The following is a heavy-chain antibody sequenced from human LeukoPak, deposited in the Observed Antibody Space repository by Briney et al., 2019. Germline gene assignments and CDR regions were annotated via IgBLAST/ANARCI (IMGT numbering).Heavy chain of an antibody. V-gene: IGHV3-21*01. CDR3: ATPYYYDSSGYYRVDAFDI. CDR1: GFTFSSYS. CDR2: ISSSSSYI. J-gene: IGHJ3*02. D-gene: IGHD3-22*01. Sequence: GGSLRLSCAASGFTFSSYSMNWVRQAPGKGLEWVSSISSSSSYIYYADSVKGRFTISRDNAKNSLYLQMNSLRAEDTAVYYCATPYYYDSSGYYRVDAFDIWGQGTMVTVSS.